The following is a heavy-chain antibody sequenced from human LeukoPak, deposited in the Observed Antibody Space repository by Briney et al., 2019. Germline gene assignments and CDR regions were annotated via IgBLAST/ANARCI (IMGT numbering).Heavy chain of an antibody. CDR1: GGSFSGYY. Sequence: NPSETLSLTCAVHGGSFSGYYWSWIRQPPGKGLEWIGEINHSGSTNYNPSLKSRVTISVDTSKNQFSLKLSSVTAADTAVYYCARETPNYCSSTSCYTGWFDPWGQGTLVTVSS. CDR3: ARETPNYCSSTSCYTGWFDP. D-gene: IGHD2-2*02. CDR2: INHSGST. V-gene: IGHV4-34*01. J-gene: IGHJ5*02.